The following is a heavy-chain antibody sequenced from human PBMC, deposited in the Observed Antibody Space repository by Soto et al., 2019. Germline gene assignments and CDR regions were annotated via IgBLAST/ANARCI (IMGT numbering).Heavy chain of an antibody. Sequence: WGSLRLSCAASGFKVSDYYMSLIRQAPGKGLEWLSYSSNSGTYTRYADSVKGRFSISRDNAKNSLFLQINSLRGEDSATYYCARSGDNYNVLDYWGQGTPVTVS. CDR2: SSNSGTYT. D-gene: IGHD3-10*02. CDR1: GFKVSDYY. J-gene: IGHJ4*02. V-gene: IGHV3-11*06. CDR3: ARSGDNYNVLDY.